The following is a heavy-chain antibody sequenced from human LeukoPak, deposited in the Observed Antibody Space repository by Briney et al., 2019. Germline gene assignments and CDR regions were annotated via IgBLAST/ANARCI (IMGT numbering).Heavy chain of an antibody. D-gene: IGHD6-13*01. V-gene: IGHV4-34*01. CDR2: INHSGST. CDR3: ARKGGAAAEDY. Sequence: SETLSLTCAVYGGSFSGYYWSWIRQPPGKGLEWIGEINHSGSTNYNPSLKSRVTISVDTSKNQFSLKLSSVTAADTAVYYCARKGGAAAEDYWGQGTLVTVSS. J-gene: IGHJ4*02. CDR1: GGSFSGYY.